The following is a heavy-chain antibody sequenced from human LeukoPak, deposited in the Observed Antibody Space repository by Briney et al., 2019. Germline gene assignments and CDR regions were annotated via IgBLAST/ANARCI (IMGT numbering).Heavy chain of an antibody. CDR2: MNPNNGNT. CDR1: GGTFSSYA. D-gene: IGHD2-8*01. V-gene: IGHV1-8*02. CDR3: ARDLVDNACDF. J-gene: IGHJ4*02. Sequence: ASVKVSCKASGGTFSSYAISWVRQAPGQGLEWMGWMNPNNGNTGYVQKLQGRLTMTRDTSISTAYMELSSLRSEDTAVYYCARDLVDNACDFWGQGTLVTVSS.